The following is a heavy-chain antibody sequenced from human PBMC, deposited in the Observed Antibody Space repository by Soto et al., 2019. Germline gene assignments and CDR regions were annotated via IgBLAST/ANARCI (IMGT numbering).Heavy chain of an antibody. D-gene: IGHD5-12*01. V-gene: IGHV1-58*02. J-gene: IGHJ3*02. CDR2: IVVGSGNT. CDR1: GFTFTSSA. Sequence: ASVKVSCKASGFTFTSSAMQWVRQARGQRLEWIGWIVVGSGNTNYAQKFQERVTITRDMSTSTAYMELSSLRSEDTAVYYCAAVAYSGYDYGHHDAFDIWGQGTMVTVSS. CDR3: AAVAYSGYDYGHHDAFDI.